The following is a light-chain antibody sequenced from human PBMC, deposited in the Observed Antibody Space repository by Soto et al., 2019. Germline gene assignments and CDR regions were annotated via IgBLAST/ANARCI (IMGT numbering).Light chain of an antibody. J-gene: IGLJ1*01. Sequence: QSALTQPASVSGSPGQSITISCTGTSSDVGGYNYVSWYQQHPGKAPKLMIYDVSIRPSGVSNRFSGSKSGNTASLTISGLQAEDEADYCCSSYTSSSTLYVFGTGTKLTVL. CDR2: DVS. CDR3: SSYTSSSTLYV. CDR1: SSDVGGYNY. V-gene: IGLV2-14*01.